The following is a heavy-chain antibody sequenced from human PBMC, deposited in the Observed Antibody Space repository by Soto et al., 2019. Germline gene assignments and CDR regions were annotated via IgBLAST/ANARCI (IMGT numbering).Heavy chain of an antibody. J-gene: IGHJ6*02. D-gene: IGHD3-10*01. CDR3: ARPARGQYYYYGMDV. CDR1: GYSFTSYW. V-gene: IGHV5-51*01. Sequence: GESLKISCKGSGYSFTSYWIGWVRQMPGKGLEWKGIIYPGDSDTRYSPSFQGQVTISADKSISTAYLQWSSLKASDTSMYYCARPARGQYYYYGMDVWGQGTTVTVSS. CDR2: IYPGDSDT.